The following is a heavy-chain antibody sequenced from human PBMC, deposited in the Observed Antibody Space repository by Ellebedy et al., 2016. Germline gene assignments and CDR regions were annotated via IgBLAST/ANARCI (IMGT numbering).Heavy chain of an antibody. CDR2: INPNSGGT. D-gene: IGHD1-1*01. CDR1: GYTFTGYY. Sequence: ASVKVSCXASGYTFTGYYMHWVRQAPGQGLEWMGWINPNSGGTNYAQKFQGRVTMTRDTSISTAYMELSRLRSDDTAVYYCARKTRTTGSNWFDPWGQGTLVTVSS. CDR3: ARKTRTTGSNWFDP. V-gene: IGHV1-2*02. J-gene: IGHJ5*02.